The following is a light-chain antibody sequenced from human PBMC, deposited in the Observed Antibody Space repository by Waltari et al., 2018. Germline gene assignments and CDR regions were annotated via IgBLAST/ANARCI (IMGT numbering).Light chain of an antibody. CDR1: RSDVGDNNF. J-gene: IGLJ2*01. Sequence: QPALTQPAPESGSPGQSIPISCIGTRSDVGDNNFFHWYQQHPGKAPKFMIYDVRKRPSGVSNRFSGSKSGNTASLTISGLQAEDEADYYCCSYAGTSTVIFGGGTKLTVL. V-gene: IGLV2-23*02. CDR2: DVR. CDR3: CSYAGTSTVI.